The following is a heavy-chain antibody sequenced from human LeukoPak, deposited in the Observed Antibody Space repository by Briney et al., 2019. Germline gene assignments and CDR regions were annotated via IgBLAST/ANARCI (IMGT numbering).Heavy chain of an antibody. Sequence: KPSETLSLTCTVSGGSISSYYWSWIRQPPGKGLEWIGYIYYSGSTNYNPSLKSRVTMSVDTSKNQFSLKLSSVTAADTAVYYCARAAPWFDPWGQGTRVTVSS. J-gene: IGHJ5*02. V-gene: IGHV4-59*01. CDR2: IYYSGST. CDR3: ARAAPWFDP. CDR1: GGSISSYY.